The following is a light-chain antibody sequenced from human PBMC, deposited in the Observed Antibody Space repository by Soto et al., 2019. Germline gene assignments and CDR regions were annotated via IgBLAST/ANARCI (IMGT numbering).Light chain of an antibody. CDR1: ESVSDF. Sequence: EIVLTRSPGTLSLSPGERATLSCRARESVSDFLAWYQQKPGQAPRVLIYGAFRRATGIPDRFSGSGSGTEFTLTIARLEPEDFAVYYCQQYGISPWTFGQGTKVDIK. CDR2: GAF. J-gene: IGKJ1*01. CDR3: QQYGISPWT. V-gene: IGKV3-20*01.